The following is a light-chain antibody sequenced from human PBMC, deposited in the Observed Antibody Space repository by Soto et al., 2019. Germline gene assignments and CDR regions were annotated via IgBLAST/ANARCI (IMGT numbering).Light chain of an antibody. V-gene: IGKV3-20*01. CDR3: QHYGSSSWT. CDR2: AAS. Sequence: EIVLTQSPATLSLSPGARATLSCRASQSVSSSYLAWYQHRPGQAPRLLIYAASSRATGIPVRFSGSGSGTDFTLSISRLEPEDFAVYYCQHYGSSSWTFGQGTKVDIK. J-gene: IGKJ1*01. CDR1: QSVSSSY.